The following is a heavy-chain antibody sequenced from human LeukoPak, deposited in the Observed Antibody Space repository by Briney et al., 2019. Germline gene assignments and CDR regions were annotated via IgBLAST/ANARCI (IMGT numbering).Heavy chain of an antibody. J-gene: IGHJ4*02. CDR2: ISSSSSYI. CDR1: GFTFSSYS. CDR3: ARDLGYCYDSSSPYFDY. V-gene: IGHV3-21*01. Sequence: GGSLRLSCAASGFTFSSYSMNWVRQAPGKGLEWVSSISSSSSYIYYADSVKGRFTISRDNAKNSLYLQMNSLRAEDTAVYYCARDLGYCYDSSSPYFDYWGQGTLVTVSS. D-gene: IGHD3-22*01.